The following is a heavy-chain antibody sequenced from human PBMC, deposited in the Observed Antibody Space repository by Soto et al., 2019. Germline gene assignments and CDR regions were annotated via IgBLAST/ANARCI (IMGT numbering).Heavy chain of an antibody. CDR1: GGSISSYS. Sequence: SETLSLTCTVSGGSISSYSWSWIRQPPGRGLEWIAYVSDSGGTNYNPSLESRVTISVDRSKNQFSLKLGSVTAADTAVYYCARERRGYTGHDYPFDYWGQGTLVTVSS. CDR3: ARERRGYTGHDYPFDY. V-gene: IGHV4-59*12. CDR2: VSDSGGT. J-gene: IGHJ4*02. D-gene: IGHD5-12*01.